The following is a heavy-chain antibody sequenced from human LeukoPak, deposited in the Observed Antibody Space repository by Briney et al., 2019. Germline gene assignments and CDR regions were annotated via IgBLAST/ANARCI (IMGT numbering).Heavy chain of an antibody. CDR2: ISAYNGNT. CDR3: AADYYDSSGYYYEELDAFDI. D-gene: IGHD3-22*01. V-gene: IGHV1-18*01. CDR1: GYTFTSYG. J-gene: IGHJ3*02. Sequence: ASVKVSCKASGYTFTSYGISWVRQAPGQGLEWMGWISAYNGNTNYAQKLQGRVTITADESTSTAYMELSSLRSEDTAVYYCAADYYDSSGYYYEELDAFDIWGQGTMVTVSS.